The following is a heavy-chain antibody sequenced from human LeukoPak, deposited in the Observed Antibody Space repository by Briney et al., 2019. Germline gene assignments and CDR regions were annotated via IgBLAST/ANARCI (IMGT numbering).Heavy chain of an antibody. CDR2: ISGSGGNT. J-gene: IGHJ5*02. Sequence: GGSLRLSCAASGFTSSSHGMNWVRQAPGKGLGWVSGISGSGGNTYYADSVKGRFTISRDNSKNTLYLQMNSLRAEDTAVYYCAKDDNYIRFLSWGQGTLVTVSS. V-gene: IGHV3-23*01. CDR1: GFTSSSHG. CDR3: AKDDNYIRFLS. D-gene: IGHD3-16*01.